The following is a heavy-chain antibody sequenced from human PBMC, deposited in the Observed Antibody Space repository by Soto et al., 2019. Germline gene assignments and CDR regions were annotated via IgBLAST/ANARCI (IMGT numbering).Heavy chain of an antibody. Sequence: GSLRLSCAASGFTFSSYAMSWVRQAPGKGLEWASAISGSGGSTYYADSVKGRFTISRDNSKNTLYLQMNSLRAEDTAVYYCAKHVLLHAYQGAFDPWGQGTLVTVSS. D-gene: IGHD2-15*01. V-gene: IGHV3-23*01. CDR3: AKHVLLHAYQGAFDP. J-gene: IGHJ5*02. CDR2: ISGSGGST. CDR1: GFTFSSYA.